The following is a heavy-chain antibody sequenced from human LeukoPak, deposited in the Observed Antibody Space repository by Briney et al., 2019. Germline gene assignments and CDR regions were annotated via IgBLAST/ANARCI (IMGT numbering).Heavy chain of an antibody. V-gene: IGHV4-34*01. CDR2: INHSGST. Sequence: MASETLSLTCAVYGGSFSGYYWSWIRQPPGKGLEWIGEINHSGSTNYNPSPKNRVTISVDTSNNQFPLKLIAVTAADTAVYYCAGGASGGDAFDIWGQGTMVTVSS. CDR3: AGGASGGDAFDI. D-gene: IGHD1-26*01. J-gene: IGHJ3*02. CDR1: GGSFSGYY.